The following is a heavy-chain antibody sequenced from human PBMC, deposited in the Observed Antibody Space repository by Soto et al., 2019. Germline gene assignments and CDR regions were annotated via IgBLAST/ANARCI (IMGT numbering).Heavy chain of an antibody. D-gene: IGHD3-3*01. CDR3: ASGIYDFYGEGIYYYYGMDV. V-gene: IGHV4-34*09. CDR2: INHSGST. Sequence: PSETLSLTCAVSVGSFSGYYWSWIRQPPGKGLEWIGEINHSGSTYYNPSLKSRVTISVDTSKNQFSLKLSSVTAADTAVYYCASGIYDFYGEGIYYYYGMDVWGQGTTVTVSS. CDR1: VGSFSGYY. J-gene: IGHJ6*02.